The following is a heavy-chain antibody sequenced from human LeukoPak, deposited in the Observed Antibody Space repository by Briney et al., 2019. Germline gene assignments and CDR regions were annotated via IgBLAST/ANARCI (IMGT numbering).Heavy chain of an antibody. V-gene: IGHV3-7*01. Sequence: PGGSLRLSCAASGFTFSSYWMSWVRQAPARGLEWVANIKQDGSEKYYVDSVKGRFTISRDNAKNSLYLQMNSLRAEDTAVYYCAGNNILTGYYLFDYWGQGTLVTVSS. CDR1: GFTFSSYW. D-gene: IGHD3-9*01. CDR3: AGNNILTGYYLFDY. J-gene: IGHJ4*02. CDR2: IKQDGSEK.